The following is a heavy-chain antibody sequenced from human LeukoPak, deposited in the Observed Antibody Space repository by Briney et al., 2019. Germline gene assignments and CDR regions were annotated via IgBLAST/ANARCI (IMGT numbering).Heavy chain of an antibody. V-gene: IGHV3-23*01. CDR2: ISGSGGST. CDR3: AKDPALRVAVVVVAAKREGY. Sequence: PGGSLRLSSAASGFTYSSYAMSWVRQAPGKGLEGVSAISGSGGSTYYADSVKGRFTISRDNSKNTMYLQMNSLRDEDTAVYYCAKDPALRVAVVVVAAKREGYWGQGTLVTVSS. D-gene: IGHD2-15*01. CDR1: GFTYSSYA. J-gene: IGHJ4*02.